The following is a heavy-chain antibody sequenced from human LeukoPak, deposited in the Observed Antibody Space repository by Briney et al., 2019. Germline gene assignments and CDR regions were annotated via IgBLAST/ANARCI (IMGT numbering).Heavy chain of an antibody. CDR1: GYTFTSYG. CDR3: ARTLIRGVIITYYYGMDV. J-gene: IGHJ6*02. CDR2: ISAYNGNT. Sequence: VASVTVSCKASGYTFTSYGISWVRQAPGQGLEWMGWISAYNGNTNYAQKLQGRVTMTTDTSTSTAYMELRSLRSDDTAVYYCARTLIRGVIITYYYGMDVWGQGTTVTVSS. D-gene: IGHD3-10*01. V-gene: IGHV1-18*01.